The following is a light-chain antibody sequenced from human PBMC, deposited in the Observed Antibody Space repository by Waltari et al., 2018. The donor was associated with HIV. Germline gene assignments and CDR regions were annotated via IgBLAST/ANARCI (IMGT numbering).Light chain of an antibody. V-gene: IGLV2-8*01. CDR2: EVT. CDR3: SSYAGSNDFVV. CDR1: SSDIGAYNF. J-gene: IGLJ2*01. Sequence: QSALTQPPSASGSPGQSVTISCTGTSSDIGAYNFVSWYQHHPGKAPKLLLYEVTKRPSGVPDRFSGSKAGNPASLTGAGLQADDEADYSCSSYAGSNDFVVFGGGTKLTVL.